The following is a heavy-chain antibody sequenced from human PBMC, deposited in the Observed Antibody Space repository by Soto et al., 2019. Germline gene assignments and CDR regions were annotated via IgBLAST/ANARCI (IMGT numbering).Heavy chain of an antibody. CDR3: AKEEGFSYVYFDY. CDR1: GDSFSSYY. CDR2: IYYTGST. D-gene: IGHD3-16*01. J-gene: IGHJ4*02. Sequence: SETLSLTCTVSGDSFSSYYWNWIRQPPGKGLEWIGCIYYTGSTNYNPPLKSRVTISVDTSKNQFSLKLSSVTAADTAVYYCAKEEGFSYVYFDYGGQKTRVTASS. V-gene: IGHV4-59*01.